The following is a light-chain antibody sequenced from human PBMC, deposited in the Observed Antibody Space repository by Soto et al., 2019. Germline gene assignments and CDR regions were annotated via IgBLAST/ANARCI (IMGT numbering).Light chain of an antibody. J-gene: IGKJ1*01. CDR2: GAS. Sequence: EIVLTQSPGTLSLSPGERATLSCRASQSVSSSYLAWHQQKPGQAPRLLIYGASSRATGIPDRFSGSGSGTDFTLTISRLEPEDFAVYYCQQYGSSPTGTFGQGTKVEIK. CDR1: QSVSSSY. V-gene: IGKV3-20*01. CDR3: QQYGSSPTGT.